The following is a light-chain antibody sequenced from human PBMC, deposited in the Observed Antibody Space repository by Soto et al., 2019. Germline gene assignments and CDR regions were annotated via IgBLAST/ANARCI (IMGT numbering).Light chain of an antibody. CDR3: QHYDNFPIT. Sequence: IQMTQSPSSLSASVGDRVTITCQASQDITNYLNWYQQKSGKAPKLLIYDASNLETGVPSRFSGSGSGTDFTFTISSLQPEDIATYYCQHYDNFPITFGGGTKV. CDR1: QDITNY. V-gene: IGKV1-33*01. J-gene: IGKJ4*01. CDR2: DAS.